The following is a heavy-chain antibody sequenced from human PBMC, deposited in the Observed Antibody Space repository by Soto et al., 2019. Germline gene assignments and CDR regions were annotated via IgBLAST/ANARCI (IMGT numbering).Heavy chain of an antibody. CDR2: AYHNGLT. CDR1: GDSVTSNVW. CDR3: ARDAAVPGESDRFDY. Sequence: QVQLQESGPGLVNPSGTLSLTCAVSGDSVTSNVWWSWIRQPPGRDLEWIGEAYHNGLTDYNPSLKSRVTMSVDTSKNEFSLKLTSLTAADTAIYYCARDAAVPGESDRFDYWGQGILVTVSS. J-gene: IGHJ4*02. V-gene: IGHV4-4*02. D-gene: IGHD6-19*01.